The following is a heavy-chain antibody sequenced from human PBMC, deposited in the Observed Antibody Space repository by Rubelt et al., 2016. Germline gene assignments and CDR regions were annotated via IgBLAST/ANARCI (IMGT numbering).Heavy chain of an antibody. CDR1: GDSISGSSFY. CDR3: ARGLQAVTG. CDR2: IYYSGTT. Sequence: QLQLQESGSGLVKPSETLSLTCTVSGDSISGSSFYWGWIRQPPGKGLEWIGSIYYSGTTSYNPSLKSLVTISVDTSKNQISLKLNAVTAADTAVYYCARGLQAVTGWGQGALVTVSS. D-gene: IGHD5-18*01. V-gene: IGHV4-39*01. J-gene: IGHJ4*02.